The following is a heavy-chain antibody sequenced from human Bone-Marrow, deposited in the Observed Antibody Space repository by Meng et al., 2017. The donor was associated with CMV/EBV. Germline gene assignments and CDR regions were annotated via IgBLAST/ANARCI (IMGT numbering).Heavy chain of an antibody. CDR3: VRECGERSDEAFDI. J-gene: IGHJ3*02. CDR2: INGDGGST. CDR1: GFTFSSYW. Sequence: GESLKISCAASGFTFSSYWMHWVRQAPGKGLVWVSRINGDGGSTSYADSEKGRFTISRDKTKNTLYLQMNSLRAEDTAVYYCVRECGERSDEAFDIWGHGTMVTVSS. V-gene: IGHV3-74*01. D-gene: IGHD1-26*01.